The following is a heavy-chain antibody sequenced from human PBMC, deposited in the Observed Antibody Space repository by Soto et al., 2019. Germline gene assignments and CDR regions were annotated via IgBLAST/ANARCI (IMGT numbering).Heavy chain of an antibody. CDR1: GFTFSSYS. J-gene: IGHJ6*02. CDR3: ARTLYYDFWGGSPRAFGMDV. Sequence: GGSLRLSCAASGFTFSSYSMNWVRQAPGKGLEWVSYISSSSSTIYYADSVKGRFTISRDNAKNSLYLQMNSLRDEDTAVYYCARTLYYDFWGGSPRAFGMDVWGQGTTVTVSS. V-gene: IGHV3-48*02. CDR2: ISSSSSTI. D-gene: IGHD3-3*01.